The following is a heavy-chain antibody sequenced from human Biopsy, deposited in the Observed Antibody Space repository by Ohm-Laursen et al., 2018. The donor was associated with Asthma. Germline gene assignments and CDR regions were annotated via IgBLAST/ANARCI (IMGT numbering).Heavy chain of an antibody. CDR3: VRGSSSWHHGPFHYYYGLDV. CDR2: IYYSGTT. D-gene: IGHD6-13*01. Sequence: GTLSLTCSLSSGSGGYMRSGNYYWGWIRQPPEKGLEWIGSIYYSGTTYYNPSLESRVTVSADTSKNQFSLKLTSVTAADTAVYYCVRGSSSWHHGPFHYYYGLDVWGQGTTATASS. V-gene: IGHV4-39*01. J-gene: IGHJ6*02. CDR1: SGSGGYMRSGNYY.